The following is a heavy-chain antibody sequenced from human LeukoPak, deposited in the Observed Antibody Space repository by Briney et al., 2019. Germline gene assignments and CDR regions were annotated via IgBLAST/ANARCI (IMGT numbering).Heavy chain of an antibody. CDR3: ARVSFLVDTAMVLDY. D-gene: IGHD5-18*01. CDR2: TRNKANSYTT. CDR1: GFTFSSYS. V-gene: IGHV3-72*01. J-gene: IGHJ4*02. Sequence: PGGSLRLSCAASGFTFSSYSMNWVRQAPGKGLEWVGRTRNKANSYTTEYAASVKGRFTISRDDSKNSLYLQMNSLKTEDTAVYYCARVSFLVDTAMVLDYWGQGTLVTVSS.